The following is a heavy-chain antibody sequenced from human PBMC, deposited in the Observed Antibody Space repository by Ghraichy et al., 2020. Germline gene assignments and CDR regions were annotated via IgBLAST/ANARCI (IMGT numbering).Heavy chain of an antibody. J-gene: IGHJ6*02. Sequence: SVKVSCKASGGTFSSYAISWVRQAPGQGLEWMGRIIPILGIANYAQKFQGRVTITADKSTSTAYMELSSLRSEDTAVYYCASSFRELGPDGGYYYGMDVWGQGTTVTVSS. CDR1: GGTFSSYA. V-gene: IGHV1-69*04. CDR3: ASSFRELGPDGGYYYGMDV. D-gene: IGHD1-26*01. CDR2: IIPILGIA.